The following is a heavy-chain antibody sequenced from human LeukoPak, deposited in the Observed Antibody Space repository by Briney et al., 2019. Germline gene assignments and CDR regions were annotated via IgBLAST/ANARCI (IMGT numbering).Heavy chain of an antibody. J-gene: IGHJ6*02. V-gene: IGHV3-30-3*01. CDR3: ARGSGSGIYAYYYGMDV. D-gene: IGHD1-26*01. CDR2: ISYDGSNK. CDR1: GFTFSSYA. Sequence: GGSLRLSCAASGFTFSSYAMHWVRQAPGKGLEWVAVISYDGSNKYYADSVKGRFTISRDNSKNTLYLQMNSLRAEDTAVYYCARGSGSGIYAYYYGMDVWGQGTTVTVSS.